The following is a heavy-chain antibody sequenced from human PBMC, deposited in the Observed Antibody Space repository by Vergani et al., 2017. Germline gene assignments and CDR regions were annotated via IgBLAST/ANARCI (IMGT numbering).Heavy chain of an antibody. Sequence: QAQLVQSGADVKTPGASVTVSCKASGYTFTSYGISWVRQAPGQGLEWMGWINAYNGNTNYAQKLQGRVTMTTDTSTSTAYMDLRSLRSDDTAVYYCAREQWLPIDYFDYWGQGTLVTVSS. CDR1: GYTFTSYG. J-gene: IGHJ4*02. CDR2: INAYNGNT. D-gene: IGHD6-19*01. CDR3: AREQWLPIDYFDY. V-gene: IGHV1-18*04.